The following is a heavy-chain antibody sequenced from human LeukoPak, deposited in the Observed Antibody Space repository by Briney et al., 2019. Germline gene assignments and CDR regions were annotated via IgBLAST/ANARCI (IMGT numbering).Heavy chain of an antibody. CDR3: AKDGYSGYERGPYYYYYYMDV. CDR2: IYYSGST. V-gene: IGHV4-39*02. D-gene: IGHD5-12*01. Sequence: SETLSLTCTVSGGSISSSSYYWGWIRQPPGKGLEWIGSIYYSGSTYYNPSLKSRVTISVDTSKNQFSLKLSSVTAADTAVYYCAKDGYSGYERGPYYYYYYMDVWGKGTTVTVSS. CDR1: GGSISSSSYY. J-gene: IGHJ6*03.